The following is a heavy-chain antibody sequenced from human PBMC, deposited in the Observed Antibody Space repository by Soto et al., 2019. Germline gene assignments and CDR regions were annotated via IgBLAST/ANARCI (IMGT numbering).Heavy chain of an antibody. Sequence: QVQLVESGGGVVQPGRSLRLSCAASGFTFSHYGMHWVRQAPGKGLEWVAAISNEGSEQYYADSVKGRFTISRDKSKNTLYLQMNSLRAEDTAVYYCAKDLEYYDIFEHWGQGTLVTVSS. J-gene: IGHJ1*01. CDR1: GFTFSHYG. CDR3: AKDLEYYDIFEH. CDR2: ISNEGSEQ. D-gene: IGHD3-9*01. V-gene: IGHV3-30*18.